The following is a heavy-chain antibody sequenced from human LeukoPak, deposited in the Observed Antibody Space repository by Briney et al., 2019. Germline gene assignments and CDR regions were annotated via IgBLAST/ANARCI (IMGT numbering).Heavy chain of an antibody. D-gene: IGHD5-12*01. CDR3: VRLSGLRTATRHGRHYFDY. V-gene: IGHV3-21*06. J-gene: IGHJ4*02. CDR1: GFTFSSYT. Sequence: GGSLRLSCAASGFTFSSYTMNWVRQAPGKGLEWVSSISSSSSYIYYADSVKGRFTISRDNAKNSLYLQMSSLRAEDTAVYYCVRLSGLRTATRHGRHYFDYWGQGTLVTVSS. CDR2: ISSSSSYI.